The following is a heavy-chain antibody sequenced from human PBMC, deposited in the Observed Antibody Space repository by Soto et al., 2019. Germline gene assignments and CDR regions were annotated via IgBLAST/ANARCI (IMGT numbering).Heavy chain of an antibody. J-gene: IGHJ6*02. CDR3: ARDVGADYFFYGMDV. V-gene: IGHV3-30-3*01. D-gene: IGHD1-26*01. CDR2: TSYDGSNT. Sequence: GGSLRLSCAASGFTFISYWRSWVRQAPGKGLEWVALTSYDGSNTYYTDSVKGRFTISRDNAKNILYLQMNSLRAEDTALYYCARDVGADYFFYGMDVWGPGTTVTVSS. CDR1: GFTFISYW.